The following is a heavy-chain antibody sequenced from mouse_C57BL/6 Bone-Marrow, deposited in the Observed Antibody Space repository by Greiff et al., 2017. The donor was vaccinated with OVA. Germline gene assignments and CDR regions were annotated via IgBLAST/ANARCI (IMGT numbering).Heavy chain of an antibody. CDR1: GYTFTSYG. V-gene: IGHV1-81*01. Sequence: QVQLQQSGAELARPGASVKLSCKASGYTFTSYGISWVKQRTGQGLEWIGEIYPRSGNTYYNEKFKGKATLTADKSSSTAYMELRSLTSEDSAVYFCAIQLRLPFDYWGQGTTLTVSS. D-gene: IGHD3-2*02. CDR2: IYPRSGNT. CDR3: AIQLRLPFDY. J-gene: IGHJ2*01.